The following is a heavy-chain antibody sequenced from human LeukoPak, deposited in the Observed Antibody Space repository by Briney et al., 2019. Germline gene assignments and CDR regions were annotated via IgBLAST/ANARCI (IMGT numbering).Heavy chain of an antibody. D-gene: IGHD6-13*01. CDR1: GDSVSSSSYY. Sequence: PSETLSLTCTVSGDSVSSSSYYWGWIRQPPGGGLEWIGNIYYSGTTYYKPSLKSRVTISVDTSKNHFSLKLTSVTAADTAVYYCARTSAARAFWYFDLWGRGTLVTVSS. V-gene: IGHV4-39*01. CDR2: IYYSGTT. J-gene: IGHJ2*01. CDR3: ARTSAARAFWYFDL.